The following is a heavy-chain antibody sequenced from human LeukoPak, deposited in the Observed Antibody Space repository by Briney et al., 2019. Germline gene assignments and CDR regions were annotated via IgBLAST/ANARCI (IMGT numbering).Heavy chain of an antibody. Sequence: SETLSPTCTVSGGSISSGGYYWSWIRQHPGKGLEWIGYIYYSGSTYYNPSLKSRVTISVDTSKNQFSLKLSSVTAADTAVYYCARFNWGSITYWGQGTLVTVSS. CDR3: ARFNWGSITY. CDR2: IYYSGST. D-gene: IGHD7-27*01. V-gene: IGHV4-31*03. J-gene: IGHJ4*02. CDR1: GGSISSGGYY.